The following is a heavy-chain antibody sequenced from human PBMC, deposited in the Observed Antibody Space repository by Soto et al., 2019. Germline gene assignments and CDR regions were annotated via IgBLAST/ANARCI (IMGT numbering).Heavy chain of an antibody. J-gene: IGHJ3*02. CDR1: GFIFSSYA. Sequence: PGGSLRLSCAASGFIFSSYAMSWVRQAPGKGLEWVSAISGSGTTAYYADSVKGRFTFSRDNSKKTMYLQMNSLRAEDTAVYYCAKTTDGWFSAFEIWGQGTMVTXPS. D-gene: IGHD6-19*01. CDR2: ISGSGTTA. V-gene: IGHV3-23*01. CDR3: AKTTDGWFSAFEI.